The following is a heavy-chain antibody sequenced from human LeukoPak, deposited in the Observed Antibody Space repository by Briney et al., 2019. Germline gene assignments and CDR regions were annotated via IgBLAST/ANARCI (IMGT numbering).Heavy chain of an antibody. CDR3: ARHYWYSSSWYSSYYFDY. CDR1: GGSISSSSYY. CDR2: IYYSGST. V-gene: IGHV4-39*01. J-gene: IGHJ4*02. D-gene: IGHD6-13*01. Sequence: KPSETLSLTCTVSGGSISSSSYYWGWIRQPPGKGLEWIGSIYYSGSTYYNPSLKSRVTISVDTSKNQFSLKLSSVTAADTAVYYCARHYWYSSSWYSSYYFDYWGQGTLVTVSS.